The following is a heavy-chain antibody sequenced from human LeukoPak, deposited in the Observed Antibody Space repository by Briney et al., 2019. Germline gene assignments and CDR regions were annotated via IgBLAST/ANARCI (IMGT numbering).Heavy chain of an antibody. CDR1: GFIFDDYG. J-gene: IGHJ4*02. Sequence: GGSLRLSCAASGFIFDDYGMTWVRQAPGKGLEWVSGITWNGGYTGYADSVKGRFTISRDNAKNSLYLQMNSLRAEDTAVYYCARDPSGERYFDWLLSPNYFDYWGQGTLVTVSS. CDR3: ARDPSGERYFDWLLSPNYFDY. V-gene: IGHV3-20*04. CDR2: ITWNGGYT. D-gene: IGHD3-9*01.